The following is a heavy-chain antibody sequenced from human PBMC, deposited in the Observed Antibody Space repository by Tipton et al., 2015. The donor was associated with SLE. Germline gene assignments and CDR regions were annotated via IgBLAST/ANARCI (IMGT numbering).Heavy chain of an antibody. V-gene: IGHV4-34*01. CDR2: INHSGST. J-gene: IGHJ4*02. Sequence: LRLSCAVYGGSFSGYYWSWIRQPPGKGLEWIGEINHSGSTNYNPSLKSRVTISVDTSKNQFSLKLSSVTAADTAVYYCAREMGVLEWLRAFDFWGQGSLVSVSS. CDR3: AREMGVLEWLRAFDF. CDR1: GGSFSGYY. D-gene: IGHD5-12*01.